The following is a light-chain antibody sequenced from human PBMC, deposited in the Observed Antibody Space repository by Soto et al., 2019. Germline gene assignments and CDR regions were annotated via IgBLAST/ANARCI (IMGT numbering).Light chain of an antibody. CDR2: AAS. Sequence: EKVMTQSPATLSVSLGERATLSCRASQSVARNLAWYQQKPGQAPRLLIYAASTRATGTPARFSGSGSGTDFTLTISSLEPEDFAVYHCQQRSNWLTFGQGTRLEIK. CDR1: QSVARN. J-gene: IGKJ5*01. CDR3: QQRSNWLT. V-gene: IGKV3-11*01.